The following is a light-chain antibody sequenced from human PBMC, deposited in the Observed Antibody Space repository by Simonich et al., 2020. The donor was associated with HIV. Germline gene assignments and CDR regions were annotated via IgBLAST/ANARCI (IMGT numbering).Light chain of an antibody. CDR1: PSVSSY. Sequence: EIVLPPSPATLSLSPGERSTLSCRASPSVSSYLAWYQQKPCQAPRLLIYDASNRATCIPARFSGSGSGTDFTLTSSSLEPEDFAVYYCQQRSNWLTFGGGTKVEIK. CDR2: DAS. J-gene: IGKJ4*01. CDR3: QQRSNWLT. V-gene: IGKV3-11*01.